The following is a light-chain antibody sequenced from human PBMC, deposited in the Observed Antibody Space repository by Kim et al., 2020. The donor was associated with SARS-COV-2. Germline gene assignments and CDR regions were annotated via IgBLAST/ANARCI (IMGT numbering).Light chain of an antibody. V-gene: IGLV6-57*04. J-gene: IGLJ3*02. CDR3: QSYDSSNPWV. CDR2: EDN. Sequence: NFMLTHPHSVSESPGKTVTISCTRSSGSIASNYVQWYQQRPGSAPTTVIYEDNQRPSGVPDRFSGSIDSSSNSASLTISGLKTEDEADYYCQSYDSSNPWVFGGGTQLTVL. CDR1: SGSIASNY.